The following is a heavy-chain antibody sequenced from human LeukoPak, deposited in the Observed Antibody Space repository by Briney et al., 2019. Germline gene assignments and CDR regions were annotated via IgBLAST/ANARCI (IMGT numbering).Heavy chain of an antibody. CDR3: ARSPVGVRKKHDF. CDR1: GYTFTSYD. CDR2: MNPTSGHT. V-gene: IGHV1-8*01. J-gene: IGHJ4*02. D-gene: IGHD3-10*01. Sequence: GASVKVSCKASGYTFTSYDINWVRQATGQGLEWMGWMNPTSGHTGYAQKFQGRVTMTRDTSISTAYMELNSLTSEDTAVYDCARSPVGVRKKHDFWGQGTLVIVSS.